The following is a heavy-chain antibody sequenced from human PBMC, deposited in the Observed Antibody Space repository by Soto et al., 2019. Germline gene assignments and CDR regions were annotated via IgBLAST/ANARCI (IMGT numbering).Heavy chain of an antibody. CDR3: ARHRPSSKFY. CDR1: GGSISSGGYY. J-gene: IGHJ4*02. Sequence: SETLSLTCTVSGGSISSGGYYWSWIRQHPGKGLEWIGYIYYSGSTYYNPSLKSRVTISVDTSKNQFSLKLSSVTAADTAVYYCARHRPSSKFYWGQGTLVTVSS. V-gene: IGHV4-31*03. CDR2: IYYSGST.